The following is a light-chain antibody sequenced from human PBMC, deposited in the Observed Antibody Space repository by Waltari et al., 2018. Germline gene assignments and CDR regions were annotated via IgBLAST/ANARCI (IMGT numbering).Light chain of an antibody. Sequence: EIVLTQSPGTLSLSPGERATLSCRASQSVTRSLAWYQQKPGQAPRLLIYGASSRATSIPDRFSGGGSGTDFSLTISRLEPEDFAMYYCQHYVSLPATFGQGTKVEIK. CDR1: QSVTRS. CDR2: GAS. V-gene: IGKV3-20*01. CDR3: QHYVSLPAT. J-gene: IGKJ1*01.